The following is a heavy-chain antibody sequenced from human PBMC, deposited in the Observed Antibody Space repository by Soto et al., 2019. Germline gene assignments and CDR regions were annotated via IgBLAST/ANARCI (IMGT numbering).Heavy chain of an antibody. D-gene: IGHD3-3*01. Sequence: EVQLVESGGGLVQPGGSLRLSCAASGFTVSNLYMTWVRQAPGKGLQWVALISSGGSSYYADSVKGRFTISRDNSKNTLYLEMNSLRAEDTAVYYCARDTFGGAYDFLHGGQGTLVTVSS. CDR1: GFTVSNLY. CDR3: ARDTFGGAYDFLH. CDR2: ISSGGSS. J-gene: IGHJ4*02. V-gene: IGHV3-66*01.